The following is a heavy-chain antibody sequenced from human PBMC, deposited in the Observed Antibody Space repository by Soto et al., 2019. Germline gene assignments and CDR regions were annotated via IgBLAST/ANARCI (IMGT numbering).Heavy chain of an antibody. J-gene: IGHJ4*02. D-gene: IGHD3-10*01. Sequence: GGSLRLSCAASGFTFSSYGMHWVRQAPGKGMEWVAVIWYDGSNKYYADSVKGRFTISRDNSKNTLYLQMNSLRAEDTAVYYCARPLNPGSFSGSYSDYWGQGTLVTVSS. V-gene: IGHV3-33*01. CDR3: ARPLNPGSFSGSYSDY. CDR2: IWYDGSNK. CDR1: GFTFSSYG.